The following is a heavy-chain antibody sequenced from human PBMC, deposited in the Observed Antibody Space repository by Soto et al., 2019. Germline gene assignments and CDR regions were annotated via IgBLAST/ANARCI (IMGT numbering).Heavy chain of an antibody. J-gene: IGHJ5*02. Sequence: SVKVSCKAPGGPSSSYAISWARQDSGQGLEWMGGIIPIFGTANYAQKFQGRVTITADESTSTAYMELSSLRSEDTAVSYCARGRRQITISAFEPWGQGXLLTVSS. CDR3: ARGRRQITISAFEP. CDR2: IIPIFGTA. CDR1: GGPSSSYA. V-gene: IGHV1-69*13. D-gene: IGHD3-3*01.